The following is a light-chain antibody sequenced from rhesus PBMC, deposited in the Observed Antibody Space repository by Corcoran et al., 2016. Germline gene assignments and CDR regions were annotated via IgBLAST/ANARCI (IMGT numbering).Light chain of an antibody. CDR3: SSYAGSNSFI. J-gene: IGLJ1*01. CDR2: EVS. Sequence: QAALTQPRSVSGSPGQSVTISCTGTSSDIGGYNYVSWYQQHPGTAPKLMIYEVSKRPSGVSDRFSVSKSGNTASLTISGPQAEDESDYYCSSYAGSNSFIFGAGTRLTVL. V-gene: IGLV2-32*02. CDR1: SSDIGGYNY.